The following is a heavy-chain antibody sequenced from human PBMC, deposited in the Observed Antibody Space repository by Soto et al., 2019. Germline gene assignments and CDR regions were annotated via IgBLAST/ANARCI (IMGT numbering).Heavy chain of an antibody. CDR2: ILVGGST. D-gene: IGHD2-8*02. V-gene: IGHV3-23*01. CDR3: AKATATGGGAFDI. CDR1: GFTCSSYD. J-gene: IGHJ3*02. Sequence: PGGSLRLSCAASGFTCSSYDMSWVRQAPGKGLEWVSTILVGGSTYYADSAKGRFTISRDNSKNTLYLQMNSLTAGDTAVYYCAKATATGGGAFDICGQGTMVTVS.